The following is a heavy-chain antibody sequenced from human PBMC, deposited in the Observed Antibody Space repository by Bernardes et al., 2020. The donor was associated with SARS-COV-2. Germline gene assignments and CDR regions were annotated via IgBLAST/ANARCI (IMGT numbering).Heavy chain of an antibody. CDR2: IRQDGSTR. J-gene: IGHJ4*02. V-gene: IGHV3-7*03. CDR1: GFTFSSYA. Sequence: GGSLRLSCAASGFTFSSYAMSWVRQAPGKGLEWVANIRQDGSTRNYVDSVKGRFFISRDNAKNSLYLQMTSLRGEDTAVYFCARENLVVGTTSFDFWGQGTLVTVSS. D-gene: IGHD1-26*01. CDR3: ARENLVVGTTSFDF.